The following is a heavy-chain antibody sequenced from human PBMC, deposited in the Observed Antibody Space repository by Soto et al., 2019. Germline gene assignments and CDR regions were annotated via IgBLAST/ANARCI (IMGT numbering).Heavy chain of an antibody. CDR2: ISSSSSYI. D-gene: IGHD2-2*01. CDR1: GFTFSSYS. CDR3: ARPIVVSDVAFDI. V-gene: IGHV3-21*01. Sequence: EVQLVESGGGLVKPGGSLRLSCAASGFTFSSYSMNWVRQAPGKGLEWVSSISSSSSYIYYADSVKGRFTISRDNAKNSLYLQMNSLRAEDTAVYYCARPIVVSDVAFDIWGQGTMVTVSS. J-gene: IGHJ3*02.